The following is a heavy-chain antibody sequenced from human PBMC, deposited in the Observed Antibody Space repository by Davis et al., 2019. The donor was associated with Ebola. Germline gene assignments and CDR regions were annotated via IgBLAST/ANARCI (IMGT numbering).Heavy chain of an antibody. Sequence: GESLKISCAASGFTFSSYGMHWVRQAPGKGLEWVAVISYDGSNKYYADSVKGRFTISRDNSKNTLYLQMNSLRAEDTAVYYCARGGRELLPGLDYWGQGTLVTASS. CDR1: GFTFSSYG. CDR3: ARGGRELLPGLDY. D-gene: IGHD1-26*01. V-gene: IGHV3-30*03. J-gene: IGHJ4*02. CDR2: ISYDGSNK.